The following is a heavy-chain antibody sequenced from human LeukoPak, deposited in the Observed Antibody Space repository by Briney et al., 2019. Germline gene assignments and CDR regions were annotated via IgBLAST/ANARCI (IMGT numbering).Heavy chain of an antibody. J-gene: IGHJ5*02. CDR2: IYHSGST. V-gene: IGHV4-4*02. D-gene: IGHD6-13*01. CDR1: GGSISSSNW. CDR3: ARQSIAAAAWFDP. Sequence: TPSETLSLTCAVSGGSISSSNWWSWVRQPPGKGLEWIGEIYHSGSTNYNPSLKSRVTISVDTSENHFSLKLSSVTAADTAVYYCARQSIAAAAWFDPWGQGTLVTVSS.